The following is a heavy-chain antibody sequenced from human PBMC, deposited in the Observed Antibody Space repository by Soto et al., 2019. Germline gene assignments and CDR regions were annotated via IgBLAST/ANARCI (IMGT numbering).Heavy chain of an antibody. Sequence: NPSETLSLTCAVYGGSFSGYYWSWIRQPPGKGLEWIGEINHSGSTNYNPSLKSRVTISVDTSKNQFSLKLSSVTAADTAVYYCARVINFWSGYYTIYYFDYWGQGTLVTVSS. CDR3: ARVINFWSGYYTIYYFDY. J-gene: IGHJ4*02. CDR1: GGSFSGYY. D-gene: IGHD3-3*01. V-gene: IGHV4-34*01. CDR2: INHSGST.